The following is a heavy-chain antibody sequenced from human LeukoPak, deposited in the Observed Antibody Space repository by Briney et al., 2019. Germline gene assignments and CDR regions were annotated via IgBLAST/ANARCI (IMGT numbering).Heavy chain of an antibody. CDR3: ASPTNGGWYAY. CDR2: IKQDGSEK. Sequence: GGSLRLSCAASGFTFSSYGMHWVRQAPGEGLEWVANIKQDGSEKYYVDSVKGRFTISRDNAKNSLYLQMNSLRAEDTAVYYCASPTNGGWYAYWGQGTLVTVSS. CDR1: GFTFSSYG. D-gene: IGHD6-19*01. J-gene: IGHJ4*02. V-gene: IGHV3-7*03.